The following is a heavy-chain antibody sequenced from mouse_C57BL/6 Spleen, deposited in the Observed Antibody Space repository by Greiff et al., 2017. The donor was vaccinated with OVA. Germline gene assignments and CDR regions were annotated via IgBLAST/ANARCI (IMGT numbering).Heavy chain of an antibody. CDR1: GFTFSNYW. CDR3: TDYYGSSYGWFAY. J-gene: IGHJ3*01. CDR2: IRLKSDNYAT. V-gene: IGHV6-3*01. Sequence: EVKLVESGGGLVQPGGSMKLSCVASGFTFSNYWMNWVRQSPEKGLEWVAQIRLKSDNYATHYAESVKGRFTISRDDSKSSVYLQMNNLRAEDTGIYYCTDYYGSSYGWFAYWGQGTLVTVSA. D-gene: IGHD1-1*01.